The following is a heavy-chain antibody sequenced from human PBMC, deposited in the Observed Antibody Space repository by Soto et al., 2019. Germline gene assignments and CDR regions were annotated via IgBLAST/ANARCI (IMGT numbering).Heavy chain of an antibody. D-gene: IGHD2-2*01. Sequence: QVQLQESGPGLVKPSQTLSLTCTVSGGSISSGGYYWSWIRQHPGKGLEWIGYIYYSGSTYYNPSLKSRVTISVDTSKNQCSLKLSSVAAADTAVYYCASQAGYCSSTSCYGGGFDYWGQGTLVTVSS. V-gene: IGHV4-31*03. CDR1: GGSISSGGYY. J-gene: IGHJ4*02. CDR3: ASQAGYCSSTSCYGGGFDY. CDR2: IYYSGST.